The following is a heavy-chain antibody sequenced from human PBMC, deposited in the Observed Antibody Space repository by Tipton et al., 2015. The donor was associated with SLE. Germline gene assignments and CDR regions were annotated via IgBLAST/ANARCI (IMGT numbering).Heavy chain of an antibody. CDR3: ARQVGARFPYYYYYMDV. CDR2: IYYSGST. V-gene: IGHV4-61*08. J-gene: IGHJ6*03. CDR1: GGSISSGGYY. D-gene: IGHD1-26*01. Sequence: TLSLTCTVSGGSISSGGYYWSWIRQPPGKGLEWIGYIYYSGSTNYNPSLKSRVTISVDTSKNQFSLKLSSVTAADTAVYYCARQVGARFPYYYYYMDVWGKGTTVTVSS.